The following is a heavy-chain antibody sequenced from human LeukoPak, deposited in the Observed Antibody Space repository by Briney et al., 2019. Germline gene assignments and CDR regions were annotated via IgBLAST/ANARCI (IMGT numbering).Heavy chain of an antibody. Sequence: PSETLSLTCSVSGGSINSYYWSWIRQPAGKGLEWIGRIYTSASTNYNPSLKSRVTMSVDSSTNQVSLRLTSVTAADTAVYFCARQVPPPHGVTTPYITPTECIRPNP. J-gene: IGHJ5*02. CDR1: GGSINSYY. V-gene: IGHV4-4*07. CDR2: IYTSAST. D-gene: IGHD3-10*01. CDR3: ARQVPPPHGVTTPYITPTECIRPNP.